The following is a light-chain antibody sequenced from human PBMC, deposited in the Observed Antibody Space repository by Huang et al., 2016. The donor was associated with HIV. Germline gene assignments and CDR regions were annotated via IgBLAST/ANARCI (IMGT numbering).Light chain of an antibody. CDR1: QTVGVY. CDR3: QEPGS. Sequence: EVVLTQSPATLSLSPGERATLSCRASQTVGVYLAWYQQKPGQAPRLLIYDTSTRATGIPARFSGSVSETDFTLTISSLEPEDFAVYYCQEPGSFGQGTKVEIK. V-gene: IGKV3-11*01. CDR2: DTS. J-gene: IGKJ2*01.